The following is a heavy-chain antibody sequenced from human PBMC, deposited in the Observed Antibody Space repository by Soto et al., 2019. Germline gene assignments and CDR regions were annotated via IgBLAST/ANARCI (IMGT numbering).Heavy chain of an antibody. V-gene: IGHV1-69*12. D-gene: IGHD1-20*01. Sequence: QVQLVQSGAEVKKPGSSVKVSCKAYGGTFSSYAISWVRQAPGQGLDWMGGIIPIFGTANYAQKFQGRVTITADVSTSTAYMELSSLRSEDTAVYYCARDNWNGRGYYYYYYGMDVWGQGTTVTVSS. CDR2: IIPIFGTA. J-gene: IGHJ6*02. CDR1: GGTFSSYA. CDR3: ARDNWNGRGYYYYYYGMDV.